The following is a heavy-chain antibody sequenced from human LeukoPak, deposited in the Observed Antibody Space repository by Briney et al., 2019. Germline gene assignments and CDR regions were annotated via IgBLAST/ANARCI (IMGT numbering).Heavy chain of an antibody. J-gene: IGHJ4*02. CDR1: GGSFSGYY. D-gene: IGHD6-19*01. CDR3: ASGGYSSGWYYFDY. Sequence: PSETLSLTCAVYGGSFSGYYWSWIRQPPGKGLEWIGEINHSGSTNYNPSLKSRVTISVDTSKNQFSLKLSSVTAADTAVYYCASGGYSSGWYYFDYWGQGTLVTASS. CDR2: INHSGST. V-gene: IGHV4-34*01.